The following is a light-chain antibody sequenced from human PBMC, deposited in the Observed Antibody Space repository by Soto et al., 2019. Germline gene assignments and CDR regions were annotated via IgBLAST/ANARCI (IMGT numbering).Light chain of an antibody. J-gene: IGKJ4*01. CDR1: QNIRNF. CDR3: QQCWGTPYS. V-gene: IGKV1-39*01. CDR2: GAS. Sequence: DIQMTQSPSSLSASVGDRVTITCRASQNIRNFLNWYQQKPGKAPSLLIAGASRLQSGVPSRFSGRGSGTDFTLTIVSLQPDDFASYYCQQCWGTPYSFGEGTKVEIK.